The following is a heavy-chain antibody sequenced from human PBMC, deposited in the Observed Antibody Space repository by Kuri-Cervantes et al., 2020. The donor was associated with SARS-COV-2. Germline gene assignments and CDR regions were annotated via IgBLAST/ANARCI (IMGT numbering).Heavy chain of an antibody. CDR3: ARDDHDWGEGGAFDI. J-gene: IGHJ3*02. V-gene: IGHV3-7*01. Sequence: GESLKISCAASGFTFSSYWMSWVRQAPGKGLEWVANIKQDGSEKYYVDSVKGRSTISRDNAKNSLYLQMNSLRAEDTAVYYCARDDHDWGEGGAFDIWGQGTMVTVSS. D-gene: IGHD7-27*01. CDR2: IKQDGSEK. CDR1: GFTFSSYW.